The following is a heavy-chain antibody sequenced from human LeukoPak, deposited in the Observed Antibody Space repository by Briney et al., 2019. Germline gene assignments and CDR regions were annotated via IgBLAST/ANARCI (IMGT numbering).Heavy chain of an antibody. CDR2: IYRSGTT. CDR3: ARGDQGIDY. J-gene: IGHJ4*02. Sequence: PSETLSLTCDVSGGSISSGDYSWNWIRQPPGKGLEWIGNIYRSGTTYYNPSLKSRVTISVDRSKNQFSLKLNSVTAADTAVYHCARGDQGIDYWGQGTLVTVSS. CDR1: GGSISSGDYS. D-gene: IGHD2-2*01. V-gene: IGHV4-30-2*01.